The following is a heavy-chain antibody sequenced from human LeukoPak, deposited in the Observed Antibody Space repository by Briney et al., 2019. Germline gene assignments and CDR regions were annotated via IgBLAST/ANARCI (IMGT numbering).Heavy chain of an antibody. J-gene: IGHJ5*01. V-gene: IGHV4-59*08. D-gene: IGHD6-19*01. CDR2: IYNNLNT. CDR1: GASISTYY. Sequence: PSETLSLTCTVSGASISTYYWSWIRQPPGTGLEWIGYIYNNLNTNYKPSLRSRVTISVDTSKNQFSLKLRSVTAADTAVYYCAKPISGGLAVTADWFHPWGQGTLVVVSS. CDR3: AKPISGGLAVTADWFHP.